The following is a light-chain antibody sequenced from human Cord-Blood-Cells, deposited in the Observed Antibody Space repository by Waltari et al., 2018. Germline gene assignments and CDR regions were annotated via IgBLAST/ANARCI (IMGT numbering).Light chain of an antibody. J-gene: IGKJ3*01. CDR3: QKYNSAPFT. CDR2: AAS. CDR1: QGISHY. V-gene: IGKV1-27*01. Sequence: DIQMTQSPSSLSASVGDRVTITSRASQGISHYLACYQQKPGKVPNLLIYAASTLLSGVPSRFSGSGSGTDFTLTISSVQPEDVATYYCQKYNSAPFTFGPGTKVDIK.